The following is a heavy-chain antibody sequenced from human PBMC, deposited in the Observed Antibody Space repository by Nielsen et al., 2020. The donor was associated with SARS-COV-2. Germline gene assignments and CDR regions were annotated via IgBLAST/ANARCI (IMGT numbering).Heavy chain of an antibody. D-gene: IGHD6-13*01. CDR3: ARVGHSSSWYLTYFDY. CDR2: IYSGGST. V-gene: IGHV3-53*01. Sequence: GSLRLSCAASGFTVSSNYMSWVRQAPGKGLEWVSVIYSGGSTYYADSVKGRFTISRDNSKNTLYLQMNSLRAEDTAVYYCARVGHSSSWYLTYFDYWGQGTLVTVSS. J-gene: IGHJ4*02. CDR1: GFTVSSNY.